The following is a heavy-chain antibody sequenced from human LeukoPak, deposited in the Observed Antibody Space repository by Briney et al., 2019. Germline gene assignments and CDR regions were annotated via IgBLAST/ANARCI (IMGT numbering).Heavy chain of an antibody. Sequence: SETLSLTCAVSGDSISSSNWWSWVRQPPGKGLEWIGEIYHSGSTNYNPSLKSRVTISVDKSKNQFSLKLSSVTAADTAVYYCASVPRGPDIAAAGTPGSYYFDYWGQGTLVTVSS. D-gene: IGHD6-13*01. V-gene: IGHV4-4*02. J-gene: IGHJ4*02. CDR2: IYHSGST. CDR3: ASVPRGPDIAAAGTPGSYYFDY. CDR1: GDSISSSNW.